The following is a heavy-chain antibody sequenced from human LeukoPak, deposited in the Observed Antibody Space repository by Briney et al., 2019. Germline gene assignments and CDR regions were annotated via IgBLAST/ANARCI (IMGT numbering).Heavy chain of an antibody. Sequence: GAAPKISCKGSGYSFTSYWIGWVRQMPGKGLEWMGIIYPGDSDTRYSPSFQGQVTISAGKSISTAYLQWSSLKASDTTMYYCATSHCIRTSCYIPEAFDIWGQGTMVTVSS. CDR1: GYSFTSYW. CDR2: IYPGDSDT. J-gene: IGHJ3*02. CDR3: ATSHCIRTSCYIPEAFDI. D-gene: IGHD2-2*01. V-gene: IGHV5-51*01.